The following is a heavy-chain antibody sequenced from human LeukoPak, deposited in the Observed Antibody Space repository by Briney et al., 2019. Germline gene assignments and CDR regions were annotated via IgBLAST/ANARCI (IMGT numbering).Heavy chain of an antibody. Sequence: GGSLRLSCAADGLTFNNAWMSWVRQAPGKGLEWVGRITSKADGGARDYAAPVKDRFTISRDDSKNTLYLQMNSLKIEDTALYYCTTALGYYYDSSGYYSHFDYWGQGTLVSVSS. CDR1: GLTFNNAW. CDR3: TTALGYYYDSSGYYSHFDY. CDR2: ITSKADGGAR. J-gene: IGHJ4*02. D-gene: IGHD3-22*01. V-gene: IGHV3-15*01.